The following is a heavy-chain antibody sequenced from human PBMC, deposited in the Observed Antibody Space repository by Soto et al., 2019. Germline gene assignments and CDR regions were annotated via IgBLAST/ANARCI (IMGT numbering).Heavy chain of an antibody. J-gene: IGHJ5*02. V-gene: IGHV1-8*01. Sequence: QVQLVQSGAEVKKPGASVKVSCKASGYTFTSYDINWVRQATGQGLEWMGWMNPNSGNTGYAQKFQGRVTMTRNTSISTAYMELSSLRSEDTAVYYCARGQLYYDFWSGFIPIDPWGQGTLVTVSS. CDR2: MNPNSGNT. CDR3: ARGQLYYDFWSGFIPIDP. CDR1: GYTFTSYD. D-gene: IGHD3-3*01.